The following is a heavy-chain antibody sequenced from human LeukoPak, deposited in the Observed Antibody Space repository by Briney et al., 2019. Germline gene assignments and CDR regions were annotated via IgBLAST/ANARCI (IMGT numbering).Heavy chain of an antibody. CDR3: ARWRGSTSERSDY. J-gene: IGHJ4*02. Sequence: GGSLRLSCTASGVTFSDYWMTWVRQAPGKGLEWVANIKQDGSAKYYVDSVKGRFTISRDNAKNSLYLQMDSLRAEDTATYYCARWRGSTSERSDYWGQGTLVTVSS. CDR1: GVTFSDYW. V-gene: IGHV3-7*01. CDR2: IKQDGSAK. D-gene: IGHD2-2*01.